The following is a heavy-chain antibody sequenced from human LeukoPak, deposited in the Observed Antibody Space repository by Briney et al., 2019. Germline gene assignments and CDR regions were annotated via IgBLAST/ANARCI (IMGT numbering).Heavy chain of an antibody. V-gene: IGHV3-20*04. CDR3: AREHSSSGFSYYMDV. CDR2: INWNGGST. D-gene: IGHD6-6*01. CDR1: GFTFDDYG. J-gene: IGHJ6*03. Sequence: PGGSLRLSCAASGFTFDDYGMSWVRHAPGKGLEWVSGINWNGGSTVYADSVKGRFTISRDNAKNSLYLQMNSLRAEDTALYYCAREHSSSGFSYYMDVWGKGTTVTVSS.